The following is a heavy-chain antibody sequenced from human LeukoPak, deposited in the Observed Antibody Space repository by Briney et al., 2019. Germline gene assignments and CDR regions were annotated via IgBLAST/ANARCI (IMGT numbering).Heavy chain of an antibody. CDR1: DFTFSDYW. Sequence: GGSLRLSCAASDFTFSDYWMNWVRQVPGKGLVWVARVNNDGSDTIYADSVEGRFTITRDNAKNTLYLQMNSLRADDTAVYYCTIGGAAGNFDCWGQGTLVTVSA. V-gene: IGHV3-74*01. D-gene: IGHD6-13*01. CDR3: TIGGAAGNFDC. J-gene: IGHJ4*02. CDR2: VNNDGSDT.